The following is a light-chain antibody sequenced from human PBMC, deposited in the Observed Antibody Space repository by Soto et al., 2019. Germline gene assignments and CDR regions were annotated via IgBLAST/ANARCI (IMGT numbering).Light chain of an antibody. CDR3: LLYYGGAVI. V-gene: IGLV7-43*01. CDR2: STD. Sequence: QAVVTQEPSLTVSPGGTVTLTCASSTGAVTSGHYANWLQQKPGQAPRALIYSTDTKHPWTPARFSGSLLGGKAALTLSGVRPEDEADYYCLLYYGGAVIFGGGTKLTVL. CDR1: TGAVTSGHY. J-gene: IGLJ2*01.